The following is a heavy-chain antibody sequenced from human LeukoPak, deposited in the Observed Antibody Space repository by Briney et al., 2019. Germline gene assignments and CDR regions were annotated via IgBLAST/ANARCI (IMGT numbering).Heavy chain of an antibody. CDR2: IYYSGST. CDR3: ARVRVQPWIQLGWFDP. J-gene: IGHJ5*02. CDR1: GGSISSGDYY. D-gene: IGHD5-18*01. Sequence: PSETLSLTCTVSGGSISSGDYYWSWIRQPPGKGLEWIGYIYYSGSTYYNPSLKSRVTISVDTSKNQFSLKLSSVTAADTAVYYCARVRVQPWIQLGWFDPWGQGTLVTVSS. V-gene: IGHV4-30-4*01.